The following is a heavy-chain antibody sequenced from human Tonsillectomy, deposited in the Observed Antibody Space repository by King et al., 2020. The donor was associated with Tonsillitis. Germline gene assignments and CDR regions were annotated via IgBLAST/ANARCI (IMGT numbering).Heavy chain of an antibody. CDR3: ARLKFDYYDSSGYIEY. CDR2: IDPSDSYT. CDR1: GYSFTSYW. Sequence: VQLVESGAEVKKPGESLRISCKGSGYSFTSYWISWVRQMPGKGLEWMGRIDPSDSYTNYSPSFQGHVTISADKSISTAYLQWSSLKASDTAMYYCARLKFDYYDSSGYIEYWGQGTLVTVSS. J-gene: IGHJ4*02. V-gene: IGHV5-10-1*03. D-gene: IGHD3-22*01.